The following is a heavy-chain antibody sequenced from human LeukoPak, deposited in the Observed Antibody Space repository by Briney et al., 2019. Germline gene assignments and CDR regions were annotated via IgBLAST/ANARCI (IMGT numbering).Heavy chain of an antibody. D-gene: IGHD4-17*01. CDR1: GYTFTGYY. CDR3: ARDNGDYWFDY. Sequence: ASVKVSCKASGYTFTGYYMHWVRQAPGQGLEWMGWINPNSGGTNYAQKFQGRDTMTRDTSISTAYMELTRLRSDDTAVYYCARDNGDYWFDYWGQGTLVTVSS. CDR2: INPNSGGT. J-gene: IGHJ4*02. V-gene: IGHV1-2*02.